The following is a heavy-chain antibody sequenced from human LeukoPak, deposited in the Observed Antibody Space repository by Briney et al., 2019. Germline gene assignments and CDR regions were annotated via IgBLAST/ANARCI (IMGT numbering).Heavy chain of an antibody. Sequence: PGGSLRLSCAASGFTPTNYAICWVRQAPGKGLEWVSGVGSGSGSTYYAGSVKGRFTVSRDTSKKTVYLQMNSLTAEDTAVYYCAKTSGYTKDYFDSWGQGTLVTVSS. CDR2: VGSGSGST. CDR3: AKTSGYTKDYFDS. D-gene: IGHD5-12*01. V-gene: IGHV3-23*01. J-gene: IGHJ4*02. CDR1: GFTPTNYA.